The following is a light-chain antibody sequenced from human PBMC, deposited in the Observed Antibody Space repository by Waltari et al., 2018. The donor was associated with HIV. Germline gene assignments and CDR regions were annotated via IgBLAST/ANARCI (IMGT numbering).Light chain of an antibody. J-gene: IGKJ1*01. CDR2: KAS. Sequence: DIHTTPSPSTLSDSVGARVTLTCRVSQTISTSLAWYQQKPGKAPKVLIYKASSLESGVPSRFSGSGSGTEFTLTISSLQPDDFATYYCQQYNSYSRTFGQGTKVEIK. CDR3: QQYNSYSRT. V-gene: IGKV1-5*03. CDR1: QTISTS.